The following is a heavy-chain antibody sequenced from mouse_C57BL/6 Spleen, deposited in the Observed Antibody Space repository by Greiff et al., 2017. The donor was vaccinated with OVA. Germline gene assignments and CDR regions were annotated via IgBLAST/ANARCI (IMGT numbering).Heavy chain of an antibody. J-gene: IGHJ2*01. V-gene: IGHV5-17*01. D-gene: IGHD1-1*01. Sequence: EVMLVEPGGGLVKPGGSLKLSCAASGFTFSDYGMHWVRQAPEKGLEWVAYISSGSSTIYYADTVKGRFTITRDNAKNTLFLQMTSLRSEDTAMYYCARPGTTVVADYFDYWGQGTTLTVSS. CDR3: ARPGTTVVADYFDY. CDR2: ISSGSSTI. CDR1: GFTFSDYG.